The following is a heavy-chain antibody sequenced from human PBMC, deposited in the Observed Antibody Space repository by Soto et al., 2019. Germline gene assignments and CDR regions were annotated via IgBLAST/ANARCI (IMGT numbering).Heavy chain of an antibody. Sequence: LGESLKISCKGSGYSFTSYWIGWVRQMPGKGLEWMGIIYPGDSDTRYSPSFQAQVTISADKSISAAYLQWGSLKASDTAMYYCARHVCGNSYGYDWFGPWGQGTLVTVPS. CDR1: GYSFTSYW. CDR2: IYPGDSDT. CDR3: ARHVCGNSYGYDWFGP. D-gene: IGHD5-18*01. J-gene: IGHJ5*02. V-gene: IGHV5-51*01.